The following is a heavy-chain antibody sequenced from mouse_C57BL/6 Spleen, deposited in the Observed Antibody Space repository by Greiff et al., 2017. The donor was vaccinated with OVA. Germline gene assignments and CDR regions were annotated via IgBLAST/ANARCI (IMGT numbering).Heavy chain of an antibody. V-gene: IGHV1-50*01. CDR2: IDPSDSYT. Sequence: VQLQQPGAELVKPGASVKLSCKASGYTFTSYWMQWVKQRPGQGLEWIGEIDPSDSYTNYNQKFKGKATLTVDTSSSTAYMQLSSLTSEDSAVYYCARRGYYVNYYSMDYWGQGTSVTVSS. CDR3: ARRGYYVNYYSMDY. J-gene: IGHJ4*01. CDR1: GYTFTSYW. D-gene: IGHD2-3*01.